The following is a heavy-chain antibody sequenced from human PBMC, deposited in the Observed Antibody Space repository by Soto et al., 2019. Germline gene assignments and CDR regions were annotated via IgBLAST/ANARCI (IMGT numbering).Heavy chain of an antibody. CDR2: IIPIFGTA. CDR3: ARDENYGMDV. Sequence: QVQLVQSGAEVKKPGSSVKVSCKASGGTFSSYAISWVRQAPGKGHEWMGGIIPIFGTANYAQKFQGRVTITADKSTSAAYMELSSLRSEYTAVYYCARDENYGMDVWGQGTTVTVSS. J-gene: IGHJ6*02. V-gene: IGHV1-69*06. CDR1: GGTFSSYA.